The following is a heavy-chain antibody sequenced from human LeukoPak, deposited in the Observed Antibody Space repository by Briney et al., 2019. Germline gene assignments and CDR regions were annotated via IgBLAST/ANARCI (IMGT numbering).Heavy chain of an antibody. CDR1: GFTFSSYW. Sequence: PGGSLRLSCAASGFTFSSYWMHWVRQAPGKGLEWVANIKQDGSEKYYVDSVKGRFTISRDNAKNSLYLQMNSLRAEDTAVYYCARSPAEVVVDDAFDIWGQGTMVTVSS. D-gene: IGHD3-22*01. CDR3: ARSPAEVVVDDAFDI. J-gene: IGHJ3*02. V-gene: IGHV3-7*01. CDR2: IKQDGSEK.